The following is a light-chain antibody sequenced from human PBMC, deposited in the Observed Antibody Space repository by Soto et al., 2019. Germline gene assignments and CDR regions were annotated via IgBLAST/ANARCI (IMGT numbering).Light chain of an antibody. J-gene: IGKJ1*01. CDR2: GAS. V-gene: IGKV3-20*01. CDR3: QQYGRSPET. Sequence: VMTQSPGTLSVSPGARATLSCRASQSIGNKVGWYQQKTGQAPRLLIYGASPRATGIPDRFSAIASGTDCTITLRRLEPEDGAVFDGQQYGRSPETFGPGTKVEI. CDR1: QSIGNK.